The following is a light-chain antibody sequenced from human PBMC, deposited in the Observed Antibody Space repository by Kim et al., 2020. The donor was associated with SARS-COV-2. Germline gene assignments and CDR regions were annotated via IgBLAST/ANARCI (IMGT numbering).Light chain of an antibody. J-gene: IGKJ5*01. CDR1: QSVSSN. CDR3: QHYNNWPIT. CDR2: GSS. Sequence: EIVMTQSPATLSVSPGERATLSCRASQSVSSNLAWYQQKPGQAPRVLIYGSSTRATGIPARFSGSGSGTEFSLTISSLQSEDFAVYYCQHYNNWPITFGQGTRLEIK. V-gene: IGKV3-15*01.